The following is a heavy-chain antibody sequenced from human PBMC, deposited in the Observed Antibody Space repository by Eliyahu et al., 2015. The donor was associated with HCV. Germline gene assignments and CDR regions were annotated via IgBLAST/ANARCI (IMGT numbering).Heavy chain of an antibody. CDR1: GTSISGGSFY. Sequence: QVQLQESGPGLVKPSQTLSLTCTVSGTSISGGSFYWSWIRQPAGKGLERIGRIYSSGSTNFNPSLKSRVTISVDTSKNQFSLKLNSVTAADTAVYYCARGGDYYGSGSLGYWGQGTLVTVSS. CDR3: ARGGDYYGSGSLGY. D-gene: IGHD3-10*01. CDR2: IYSSGST. V-gene: IGHV4-61*02. J-gene: IGHJ4*02.